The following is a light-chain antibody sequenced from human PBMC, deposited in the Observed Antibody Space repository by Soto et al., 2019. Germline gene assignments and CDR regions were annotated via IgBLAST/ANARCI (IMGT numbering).Light chain of an antibody. CDR1: QSISGY. J-gene: IGKJ5*01. CDR3: QQSYSTLPIT. CDR2: AAS. V-gene: IGKV1-39*01. Sequence: IRMTQSPSSLSASTGDRVTITCRASQSISGYLNWYRHKPGKAPTLLIYAASTLQSGVPSRFSGSGSGTDFTLTISNLQPEDFATYYCQQSYSTLPITFGQGTRLEI.